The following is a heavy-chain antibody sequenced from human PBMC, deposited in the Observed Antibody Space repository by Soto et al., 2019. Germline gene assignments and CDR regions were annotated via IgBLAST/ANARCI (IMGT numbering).Heavy chain of an antibody. CDR1: GFTFRDYE. J-gene: IGHJ4*02. D-gene: IGHD3-22*01. Sequence: EVQLVESGGGLVQPGGSLRLSCAASGFTFRDYEMNWVRQAPGKGLEWLSYISSSGTIIYYADSVKGRFTVSRDNAENSLYLHMNSLRAEDTAVYYCAREAYDHYDSSAYYFFDRWGQGTLVSVSS. CDR2: ISSSGTII. V-gene: IGHV3-48*03. CDR3: AREAYDHYDSSAYYFFDR.